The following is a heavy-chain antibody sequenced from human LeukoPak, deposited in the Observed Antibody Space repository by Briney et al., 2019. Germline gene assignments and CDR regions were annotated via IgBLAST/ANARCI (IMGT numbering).Heavy chain of an antibody. J-gene: IGHJ4*02. CDR3: AKKSRGNYPFDY. CDR2: ISLSGGST. CDR1: GFTFSSFA. D-gene: IGHD3-22*01. Sequence: GGSLGLSCAASGFTFSSFAMSWVRQAPGRGLERVSTISLSGGSTSYADSVKGRFTISRDNSKNTLYLQMNSLRAEDTAVYYCAKKSRGNYPFDYWGQGSLVTVSS. V-gene: IGHV3-23*01.